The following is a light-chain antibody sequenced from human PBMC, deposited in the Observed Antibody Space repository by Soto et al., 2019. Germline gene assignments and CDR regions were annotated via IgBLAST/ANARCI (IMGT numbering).Light chain of an antibody. CDR3: MQALQTPWT. Sequence: DIVMTQSPLSLPVTLGEPAPISCRSSQSLLHSNGYNYLDWYLQKPGQSPQLLIYLGSDRASGVPDRFSGSGSGTDFTLKISRVEAEDVGVYYCMQALQTPWTFGQGTKVEIK. J-gene: IGKJ1*01. V-gene: IGKV2-28*01. CDR1: QSLLHSNGYNY. CDR2: LGS.